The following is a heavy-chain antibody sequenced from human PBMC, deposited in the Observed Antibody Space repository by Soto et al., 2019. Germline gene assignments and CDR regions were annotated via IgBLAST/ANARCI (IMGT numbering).Heavy chain of an antibody. J-gene: IGHJ6*02. V-gene: IGHV4-31*03. CDR1: GGSISSGGYY. CDR2: IYYSGST. CDR3: ARDRIQRGFDGMDV. D-gene: IGHD5-18*01. Sequence: QVQLQESGPGLVKPSQTLSLTCTVSGGSISSGGYYWSWIRQHPGKGLEWIGYIYYSGSTYYNPSLKSRVTISVDTSKNQFSLKLSSVTAADTAVYYCARDRIQRGFDGMDVWGQGTTVTVSS.